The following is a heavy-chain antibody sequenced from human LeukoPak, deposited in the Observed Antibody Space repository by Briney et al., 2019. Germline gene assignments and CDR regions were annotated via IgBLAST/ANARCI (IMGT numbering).Heavy chain of an antibody. Sequence: GGSLRLSCVASGFSFSDCYMTWIRQAPGKGLEWVSGISGSGSSTFYADSVKGRFTISRDNSKNTLYVEMNSLRDEDTAVYYCAKDLRRNRARPYALDFWGQGTMVTVSS. CDR1: GFSFSDCY. CDR3: AKDLRRNRARPYALDF. D-gene: IGHD1-14*01. CDR2: ISGSGSST. V-gene: IGHV3-23*01. J-gene: IGHJ3*01.